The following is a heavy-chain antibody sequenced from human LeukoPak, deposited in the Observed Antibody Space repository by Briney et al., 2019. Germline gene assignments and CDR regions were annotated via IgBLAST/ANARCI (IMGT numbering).Heavy chain of an antibody. Sequence: GGSLRLSCAASGFTFSTYDMHWVRQAPGKGLEWVSGIDTAGDTSYPGSVKGRFTTFRENAKNSVYLQMNSLRAGDTAVYYCARVGSRGWNYFDYWGQGTLVTVSS. D-gene: IGHD6-19*01. J-gene: IGHJ4*02. CDR3: ARVGSRGWNYFDY. CDR1: GFTFSTYD. CDR2: IDTAGDT. V-gene: IGHV3-13*04.